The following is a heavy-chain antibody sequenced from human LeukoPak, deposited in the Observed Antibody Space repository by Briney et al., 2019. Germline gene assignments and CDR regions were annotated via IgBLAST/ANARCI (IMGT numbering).Heavy chain of an antibody. Sequence: HPGGSLRLSCAASGFTFSSYAMSWVRQAPGKGLEWVSAISGSGGSTYYADSVKGRLTISRDNSKTTLYLQIDSLRAEDTAVYYCAKYAAYHDYFDFWGQGTLVTVSS. CDR3: AKYAAYHDYFDF. J-gene: IGHJ4*02. CDR1: GFTFSSYA. D-gene: IGHD2-8*01. V-gene: IGHV3-23*01. CDR2: ISGSGGST.